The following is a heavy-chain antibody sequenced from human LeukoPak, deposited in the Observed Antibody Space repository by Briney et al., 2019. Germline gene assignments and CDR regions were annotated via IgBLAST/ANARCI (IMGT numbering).Heavy chain of an antibody. D-gene: IGHD2-15*01. J-gene: IGHJ4*02. CDR2: INPNSGDT. CDR1: GFTFTDFY. V-gene: IGHV1-2*02. CDR3: ARGRCSGVSCYLVDY. Sequence: RWASVKVSCKASGFTFTDFYMHWVRQSPGQGLEWMGWINPNSGDTKYPQKFQGRVTMTGDTSITTVYMEMSRLTSDDSAVYFCARGRCSGVSCYLVDYWGQGTLVTVSS.